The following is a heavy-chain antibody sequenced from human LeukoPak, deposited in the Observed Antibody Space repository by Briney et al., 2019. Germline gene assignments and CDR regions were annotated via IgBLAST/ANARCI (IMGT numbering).Heavy chain of an antibody. Sequence: ASVKVSCKASGYTFTGYYMHWVRQAPGQGLEWMGWINPNSGGTNYAQKFQGRVTMTRDTSISTAYMELSRLRSDDTAVDYCAREGARGYSYALRYWGQGTLVTVSS. V-gene: IGHV1-2*02. CDR1: GYTFTGYY. CDR3: AREGARGYSYALRY. D-gene: IGHD5-18*01. CDR2: INPNSGGT. J-gene: IGHJ4*02.